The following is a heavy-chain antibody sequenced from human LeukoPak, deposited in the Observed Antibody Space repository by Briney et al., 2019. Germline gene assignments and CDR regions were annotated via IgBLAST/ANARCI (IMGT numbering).Heavy chain of an antibody. CDR1: GFTFSSYS. J-gene: IGHJ4*02. V-gene: IGHV3-21*01. Sequence: GGSLRLSCAASGFTFSSYSMNWVRQAPGKGLEWVSSISSSSSYIYYADSVKGRFTISRDDAKNSLYLQMNTLRAEDTAVYYCARGPSGYHNTGGQGTLVTVSS. CDR3: ARGPSGYHNT. D-gene: IGHD5-12*01. CDR2: ISSSSSYI.